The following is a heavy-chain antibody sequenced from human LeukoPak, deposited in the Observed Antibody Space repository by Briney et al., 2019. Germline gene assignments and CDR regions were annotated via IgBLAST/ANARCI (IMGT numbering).Heavy chain of an antibody. J-gene: IGHJ4*02. D-gene: IGHD2-15*01. V-gene: IGHV4-59*01. CDR1: GGSISSYY. CDR3: ARSLYCSGGSCYCDY. Sequence: PSETLSLTCTVSGGSISSYYWSWIRQPPGKGLEWIGYIYYSGSTNYNPSLKSRVTISVDTSKNQFSLKLSSVTAADTAVYYRARSLYCSGGSCYCDYWGQGTLVTVSS. CDR2: IYYSGST.